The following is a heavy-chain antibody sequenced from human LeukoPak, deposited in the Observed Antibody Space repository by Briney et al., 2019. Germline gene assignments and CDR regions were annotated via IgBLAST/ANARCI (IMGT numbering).Heavy chain of an antibody. Sequence: SVKVSCKASGGTFSSYTISWVRQAPGQGLEWMGRIIPILGIANYAQKFQGRVTVTADESTSTAYMELSSLRSEDTAVYYCARLGGGNDYWGQGTLVTVSS. J-gene: IGHJ4*02. V-gene: IGHV1-69*02. CDR3: ARLGGGNDY. D-gene: IGHD4-23*01. CDR1: GGTFSSYT. CDR2: IIPILGIA.